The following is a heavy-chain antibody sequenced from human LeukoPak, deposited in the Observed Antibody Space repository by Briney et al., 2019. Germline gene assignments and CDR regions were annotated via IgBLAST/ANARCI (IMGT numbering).Heavy chain of an antibody. CDR1: GGSISSGGYY. CDR2: SYYSGST. J-gene: IGHJ4*02. D-gene: IGHD6-13*01. Sequence: SQTLSPTCTVSGGSISSGGYYWSWIRQHPGKGLEWIGYSYYSGSTYYNPSLKSRVTISVDASKNQFSVKLSSVTAADTAVYYCASGYSSSYYFDYWGQGTLVTVSS. V-gene: IGHV4-31*03. CDR3: ASGYSSSYYFDY.